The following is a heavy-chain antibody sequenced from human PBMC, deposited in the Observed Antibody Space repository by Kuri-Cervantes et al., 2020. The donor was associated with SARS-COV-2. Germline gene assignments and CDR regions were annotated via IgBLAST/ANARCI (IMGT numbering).Heavy chain of an antibody. CDR2: INPRGSGT. J-gene: IGHJ4*02. CDR1: GHTFSDHY. V-gene: IGHV1-46*01. D-gene: IGHD2-15*01. CDR3: VVGFFSSRKWDY. Sequence: ASVKVSCKAFGHTFSDHYIYWVRQAPGQGLEWMGIINPRGSGTRYPQRFQGRVSMTRDTSTSTVYMELSSLTSEDTAVYYCVVGFFSSRKWDYWGQGTLVTVSS.